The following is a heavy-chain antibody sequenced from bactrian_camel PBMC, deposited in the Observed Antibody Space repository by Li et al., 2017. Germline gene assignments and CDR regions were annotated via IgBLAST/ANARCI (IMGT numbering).Heavy chain of an antibody. CDR2: IYRDGTYS. D-gene: IGHD6*01. Sequence: HVQLVESGGGLVQPGGSLRLSCAASGFTGFTFDEYTMGWVRQAPGKGLEWVSSIYRDGTYSAYLDSVKGRFTISRDNARNTVYLQMDNLQPEDTATYYCAEGRGSRGEHCYSLNYWGQGTQVTVS. J-gene: IGHJ4*01. CDR3: AEGRGSRGEHCYSLNY. V-gene: IGHV3S7*01. CDR1: GFTGFTFDEYT.